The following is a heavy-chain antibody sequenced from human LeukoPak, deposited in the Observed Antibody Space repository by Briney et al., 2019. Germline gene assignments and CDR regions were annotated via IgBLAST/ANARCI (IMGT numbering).Heavy chain of an antibody. V-gene: IGHV3-48*03. CDR3: AREVSDYLRGYFDY. D-gene: IGHD4-17*01. CDR2: ISSSGSSI. CDR1: GFTFSSYE. Sequence: GGSLRLSCAASGFTFSSYEMNWVRQAPGKGLEWVSYISSSGSSIYYADSVKGRFTISRDNAKNSLYLQMNSLRAEDTAIYYCAREVSDYLRGYFDYWSQGTLVTVSS. J-gene: IGHJ4*02.